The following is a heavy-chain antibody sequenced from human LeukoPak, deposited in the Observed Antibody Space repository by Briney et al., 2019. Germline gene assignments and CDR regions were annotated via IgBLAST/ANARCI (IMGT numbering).Heavy chain of an antibody. J-gene: IGHJ4*02. Sequence: GGSLRLSCAASGFIISNYAMSWVRQAPGKGLEWVSSITYSGYSTYYTDSVKGRFTISRDNSKNTLYLQMNSLRAEDMAVYYCAKVSHYYDSSGYSRTLDYWGQGTLVTVSS. CDR3: AKVSHYYDSSGYSRTLDY. CDR1: GFIISNYA. CDR2: ITYSGYST. V-gene: IGHV3-23*01. D-gene: IGHD3-22*01.